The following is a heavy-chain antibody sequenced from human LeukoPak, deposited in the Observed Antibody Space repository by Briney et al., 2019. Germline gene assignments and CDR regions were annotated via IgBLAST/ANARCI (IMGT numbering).Heavy chain of an antibody. CDR1: GGSISSYY. V-gene: IGHV4-59*01. D-gene: IGHD6-25*01. Sequence: SETLSLTCTVSGGSISSYYWSWIRQPPGKGLEWIGNIYYSGSANHNPSLKSRVTISRDTSKNQFSLKLTSVTTADTAVYYCARAGGVKTAALDLDYWGQGTLVTVSS. J-gene: IGHJ4*02. CDR2: IYYSGSA. CDR3: ARAGGVKTAALDLDY.